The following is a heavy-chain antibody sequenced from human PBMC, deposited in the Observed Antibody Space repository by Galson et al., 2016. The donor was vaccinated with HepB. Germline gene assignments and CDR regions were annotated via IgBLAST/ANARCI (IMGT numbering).Heavy chain of an antibody. CDR2: IDPRDSYT. V-gene: IGHV5-10-1*01. J-gene: IGHJ4*02. Sequence: QSGAEVTKPGESLRISCKGSGSSFTTYWITWVRQMPGKGLEWMGRIDPRDSYTNYSPAFQGHVTISADESINTVYLQWRSLKASDTAMYYCARHGTGDLDYWGQGTRVTVSS. CDR1: GSSFTTYW. D-gene: IGHD7-27*01. CDR3: ARHGTGDLDY.